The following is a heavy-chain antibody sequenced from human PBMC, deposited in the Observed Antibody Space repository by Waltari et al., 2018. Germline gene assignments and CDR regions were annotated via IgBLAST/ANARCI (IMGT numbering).Heavy chain of an antibody. CDR2: INAGNGNT. J-gene: IGHJ5*02. V-gene: IGHV1-3*01. Sequence: QVQLVQSGAEVKKPGASVKVSCKASGYTFTSYAMNWVRQAPGQRLEWMGWINAGNGNTKYSQKFQGRVTITRDTSASTAYMELSSLRSEDTAVYYCAREQWYSSGWVDWFDPWGQGTLVTVSS. D-gene: IGHD6-19*01. CDR3: AREQWYSSGWVDWFDP. CDR1: GYTFTSYA.